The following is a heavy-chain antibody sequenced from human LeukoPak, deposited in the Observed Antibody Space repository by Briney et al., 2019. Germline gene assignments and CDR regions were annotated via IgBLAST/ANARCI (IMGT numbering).Heavy chain of an antibody. J-gene: IGHJ4*02. CDR3: AKDATCSSTSCYGGALDY. V-gene: IGHV3-30*02. CDR1: GFTFSSYG. D-gene: IGHD2-2*01. Sequence: PGGSLRVFCAASGFTFSSYGMHWVRQAPGKGLEWVAFIRYDGSNKYYADSVKGRFTISRDNSKNTLYLQMNSLRAEDTAVYYCAKDATCSSTSCYGGALDYWGQGTLVTVSS. CDR2: IRYDGSNK.